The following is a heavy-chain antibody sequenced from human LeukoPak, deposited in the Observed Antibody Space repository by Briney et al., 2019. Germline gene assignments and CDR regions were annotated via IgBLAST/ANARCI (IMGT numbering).Heavy chain of an antibody. D-gene: IGHD2-8*02. Sequence: ASVKVSCKASGYTFTSYYIHWVRQAPGQGLEWMEIMNPSDGSTSYAQKFRGRVTMTRDTSTTTVYMEMSNLSSEDTAMYYCAKSRTTGSASSDYWGQGTLVTVSS. J-gene: IGHJ4*02. V-gene: IGHV1-46*01. CDR3: AKSRTTGSASSDY. CDR2: MNPSDGST. CDR1: GYTFTSYY.